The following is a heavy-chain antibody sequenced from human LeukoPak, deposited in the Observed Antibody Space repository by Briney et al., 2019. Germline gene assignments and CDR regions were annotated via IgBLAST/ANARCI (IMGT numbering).Heavy chain of an antibody. J-gene: IGHJ4*01. CDR1: GFTFSGYP. Sequence: GGSLRLSCAASGFTFSGYPIHWVRQAPGKGLEWVGRIKNHGGTADHAAPVKGRFTVSRDDSKNTLYLQMNSLKSEDTAIYYCTTGWTSAPHDGYWGQGTLVTVSS. CDR2: IKNHGGTA. CDR3: TTGWTSAPHDGY. D-gene: IGHD1-1*01. V-gene: IGHV3-15*07.